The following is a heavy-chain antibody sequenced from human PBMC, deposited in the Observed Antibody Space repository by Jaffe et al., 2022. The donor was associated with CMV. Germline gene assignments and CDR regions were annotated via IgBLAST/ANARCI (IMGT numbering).Heavy chain of an antibody. V-gene: IGHV1-8*01. CDR2: MNPNSGNT. CDR1: GYTFTSYD. D-gene: IGHD3-3*01. J-gene: IGHJ5*02. Sequence: QVQLVQSGAEVKKPGASVKVSCKASGYTFTSYDINWVRQATGQGLEWMGWMNPNSGNTGYAQKFQGRVTMTRNTSISTAYMELSSLRSEDTAVYYCARVSGYYDFWSGYYTVNWFDPWGQGTLVTVSS. CDR3: ARVSGYYDFWSGYYTVNWFDP.